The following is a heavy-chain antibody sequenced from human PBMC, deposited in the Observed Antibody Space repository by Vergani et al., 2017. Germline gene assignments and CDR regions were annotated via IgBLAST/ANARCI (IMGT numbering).Heavy chain of an antibody. Sequence: VQLVESGGGVVQPGRSLRLSCVASGFTFGSYSMIWVRQAPGKGLEWVSSISSGSSYIYYADSVKGRFTISRDNAKNSLYLQMNNLRAEDTAVYYCARDLTRYSTASRRYFDYWGQGTLVTVSS. V-gene: IGHV3-21*01. J-gene: IGHJ4*02. CDR2: ISSGSSYI. CDR1: GFTFGSYS. CDR3: ARDLTRYSTASRRYFDY. D-gene: IGHD5-12*01.